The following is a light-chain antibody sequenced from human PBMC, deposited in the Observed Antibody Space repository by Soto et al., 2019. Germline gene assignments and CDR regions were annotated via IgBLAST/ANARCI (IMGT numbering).Light chain of an antibody. CDR2: EVS. V-gene: IGLV2-14*01. Sequence: QSALTQPASVSGSPGQSITIFCSGTSSDIGGYNYVSWYQHHPGKAPKLIIYEVSYRPSGVSNRFSGSKSGNTASLTISGLQAEDEADDWCSSYTTTNTLQLVFGGGTKLTVL. CDR1: SSDIGGYNY. J-gene: IGLJ2*01. CDR3: SSYTTTNTLQLV.